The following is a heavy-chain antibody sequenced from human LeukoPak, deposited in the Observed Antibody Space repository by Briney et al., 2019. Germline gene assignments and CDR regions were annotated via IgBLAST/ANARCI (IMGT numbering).Heavy chain of an antibody. D-gene: IGHD2-2*02. Sequence: ASVKVSCKASGYTFTSYGISWVRQAPGQGLEWMGWISAYNGNTNYAQKLRGRVTMTTDTSTSTAYMELRSLRSDDTAVYYCARPSFHCSSTSCYTGYGMDVWGQGTTVTVSS. V-gene: IGHV1-18*01. J-gene: IGHJ6*02. CDR1: GYTFTSYG. CDR3: ARPSFHCSSTSCYTGYGMDV. CDR2: ISAYNGNT.